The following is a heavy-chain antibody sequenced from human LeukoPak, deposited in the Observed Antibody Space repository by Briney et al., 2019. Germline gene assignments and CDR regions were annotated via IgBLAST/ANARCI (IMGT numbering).Heavy chain of an antibody. J-gene: IGHJ4*02. CDR1: GGSISSYY. D-gene: IGHD3-9*01. CDR2: IYYSRST. V-gene: IGHV4-59*01. Sequence: SETLSLTCTVSGGSISSYYWSWIRQPPGKGLEWIGYIYYSRSTNYNPSLKSRVTISVDTSKNQFSLKLSSVTAADTAVYYCARFDYDILTGKPSGFDYWGQGTLVTVSS. CDR3: ARFDYDILTGKPSGFDY.